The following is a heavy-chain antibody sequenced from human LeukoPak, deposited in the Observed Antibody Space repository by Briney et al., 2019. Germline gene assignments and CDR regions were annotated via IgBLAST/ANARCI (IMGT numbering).Heavy chain of an antibody. CDR3: ARDDYGDYVGTFDY. CDR1: GGSISSGSYY. Sequence: SQTLSLTCTVSGGSISSGSYYWSWIRQPAGKGLEWIGRIYTSGCTNYDPSLKSRVTISVDTSKNQFSLKLSSVTAADTAVYYCARDDYGDYVGTFDYWGQGTLVTVSS. D-gene: IGHD4-17*01. J-gene: IGHJ4*02. CDR2: IYTSGCT. V-gene: IGHV4-61*02.